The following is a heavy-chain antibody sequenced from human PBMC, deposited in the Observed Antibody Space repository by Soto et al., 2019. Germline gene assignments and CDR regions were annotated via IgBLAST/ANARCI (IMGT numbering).Heavy chain of an antibody. CDR1: GFTFRSYA. D-gene: IGHD6-19*01. CDR3: ARDLSVAGPDY. V-gene: IGHV3-30*03. Sequence: GGSLRLTCSESGFTFRSYAMHWVRQAPGKGLEWVAVISYDESDKYYADSLKGRFTISRDNSKNTLYLQMNSLRGEDTAVYYCARDLSVAGPDYWGQGTLVTVSS. J-gene: IGHJ4*02. CDR2: ISYDESDK.